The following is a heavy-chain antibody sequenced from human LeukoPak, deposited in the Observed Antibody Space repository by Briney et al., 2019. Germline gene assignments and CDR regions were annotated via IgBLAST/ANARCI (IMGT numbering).Heavy chain of an antibody. D-gene: IGHD6-13*01. CDR3: ARDVLAAAGTEL. CDR1: GGSISSYY. J-gene: IGHJ4*02. Sequence: PSETLSLTCTVSGGSISSYYWSWIRQPPGKGLEWIGYIYYSGSNNYNPSLKSRVTISVDTSKNQFSLKLSSVTAADTAVYYCARDVLAAAGTELWGQGTLVTVSS. CDR2: IYYSGSN. V-gene: IGHV4-59*01.